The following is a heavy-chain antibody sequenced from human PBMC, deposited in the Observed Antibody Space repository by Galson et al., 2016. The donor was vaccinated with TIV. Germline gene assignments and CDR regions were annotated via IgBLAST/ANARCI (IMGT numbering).Heavy chain of an antibody. CDR3: ARHDPGLPPLLL. Sequence: ETLSLTCTVSGGSISRSHYYWGWIRQPPGKGLIWIASLYYGGGTYYNPSLKGRVTISVDTSKNQFSLKVSSVTATDTAVYYWARHDPGLPPLLLWGQGTMVTVSS. J-gene: IGHJ3*01. CDR2: LYYGGGT. V-gene: IGHV4-39*01. D-gene: IGHD3-16*01. CDR1: GGSISRSHYY.